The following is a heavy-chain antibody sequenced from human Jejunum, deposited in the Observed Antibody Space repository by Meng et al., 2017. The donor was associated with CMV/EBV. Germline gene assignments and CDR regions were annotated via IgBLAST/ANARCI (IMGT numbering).Heavy chain of an antibody. Sequence: KTSGGTLTSYAISWVRQAPGQGLGWLGGILPVIRTPKYAQKFQGRVTVSTDASASTTYMELSSLTSEDTAVYFCAGIPEANSGYLSIWGQGTLVTVSS. J-gene: IGHJ4*02. V-gene: IGHV1-69*05. D-gene: IGHD3-22*01. CDR2: ILPVIRTP. CDR3: AGIPEANSGYLSI. CDR1: GGTLTSYA.